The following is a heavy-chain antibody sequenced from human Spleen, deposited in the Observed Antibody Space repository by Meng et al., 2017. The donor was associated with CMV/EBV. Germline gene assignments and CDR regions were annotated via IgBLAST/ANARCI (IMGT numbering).Heavy chain of an antibody. D-gene: IGHD1-26*01. J-gene: IGHJ4*02. CDR1: GFIFSDYY. CDR3: AKDRIVGASYYFDY. V-gene: IGHV3-11*01. Sequence: GGSLRLSCAASGFIFSDYYMNWIRQAPGKGLEWVSYISSSGSTQYYADSVKGRFTISRDNSKNTLYLQMNSLRAEDTAVYYCAKDRIVGASYYFDYWGQGTLVTVSS. CDR2: ISSSGSTQ.